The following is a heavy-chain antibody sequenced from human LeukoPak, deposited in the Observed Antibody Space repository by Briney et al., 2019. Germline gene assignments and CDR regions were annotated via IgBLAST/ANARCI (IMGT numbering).Heavy chain of an antibody. V-gene: IGHV1-69*13. CDR2: IIPIFGTA. CDR1: GGTFSSYA. D-gene: IGHD3-3*01. J-gene: IGHJ1*01. Sequence: GASVKVSCKASGGTFSSYAISWVRQAPGQGLEWMGGIIPIFGTANYAQKFQGRVTITADESTSTAYMELSSLRSEDTAVYYCAPQAFGVVIQYFQHWGQGTLVTVSS. CDR3: APQAFGVVIQYFQH.